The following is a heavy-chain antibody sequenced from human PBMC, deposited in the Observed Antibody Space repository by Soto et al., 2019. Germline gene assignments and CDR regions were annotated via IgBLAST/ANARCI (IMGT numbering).Heavy chain of an antibody. CDR2: INPKNDKT. CDR1: GYTSTTYG. J-gene: IGHJ4*02. Sequence: AASVKVSCKAPGYTSTTYGISWVRQAPGQGLEWMGRINPKNDKTNYPQNLQGRLTLTTDTSTSTAYMEPRSLSSDDTAVYYCARVESAVAATLDFWGQGTLVTVSS. D-gene: IGHD6-19*01. V-gene: IGHV1-18*01. CDR3: ARVESAVAATLDF.